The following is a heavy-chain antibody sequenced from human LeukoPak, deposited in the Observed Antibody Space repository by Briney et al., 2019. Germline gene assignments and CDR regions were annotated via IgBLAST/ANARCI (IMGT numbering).Heavy chain of an antibody. Sequence: GGSLRLSCAASGFTVSSNYMSWVRQAPGKGLEWVSVIYSGGSTYYADSVKGRFTISRDNSKNTLYLQMNSLRAEDTAVYYCARSASGYSSSWNDYWGQGTLVTVSS. J-gene: IGHJ4*02. CDR3: ARSASGYSSSWNDY. D-gene: IGHD6-13*01. V-gene: IGHV3-66*01. CDR1: GFTVSSNY. CDR2: IYSGGST.